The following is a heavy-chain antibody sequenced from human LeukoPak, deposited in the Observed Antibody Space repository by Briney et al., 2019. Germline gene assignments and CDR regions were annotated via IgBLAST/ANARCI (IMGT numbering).Heavy chain of an antibody. Sequence: SEALSLTCTVSGGSISSSSYYWGWIRQPPGKGLEWIGSIYYSGSTYYNPSLKSRVTISVDTSKNQFSLKLSSVTAADTAVYYCAREPTVTTLDWYFDYWGQGTLVTVSS. CDR3: AREPTVTTLDWYFDY. CDR1: GGSISSSSYY. CDR2: IYYSGST. D-gene: IGHD4-17*01. J-gene: IGHJ4*02. V-gene: IGHV4-39*07.